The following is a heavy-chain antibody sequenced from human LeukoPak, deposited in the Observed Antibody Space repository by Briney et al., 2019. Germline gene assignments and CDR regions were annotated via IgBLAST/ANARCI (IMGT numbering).Heavy chain of an antibody. Sequence: SETLSLTCAVYGGSFSGYYWSWIRQPPGKGLEWIGEINHSGSTNYDPSLKSRVTISVDTSKNQFSLKLSSVTAADTAVYYCARASYSSGWTYYYYGMDVWGQGTTVTVSS. D-gene: IGHD6-19*01. CDR3: ARASYSSGWTYYYYGMDV. V-gene: IGHV4-34*01. J-gene: IGHJ6*02. CDR1: GGSFSGYY. CDR2: INHSGST.